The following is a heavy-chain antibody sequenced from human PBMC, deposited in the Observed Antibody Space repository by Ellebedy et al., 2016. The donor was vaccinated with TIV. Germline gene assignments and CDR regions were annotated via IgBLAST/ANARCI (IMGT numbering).Heavy chain of an antibody. D-gene: IGHD3-22*01. V-gene: IGHV4-39*01. Sequence: MPSETLSLTCTVSGGSISTRGYYWGWIRQPPGRGLEWIGSIYYSGSTYYSASLQSRVTISVDTSKNKNSLKLSSVTAADTAIDYCARHLDYYDRSGPLYDNAIDVWGQGTTVTVSS. J-gene: IGHJ6*02. CDR3: ARHLDYYDRSGPLYDNAIDV. CDR1: GGSISTRGYY. CDR2: IYYSGST.